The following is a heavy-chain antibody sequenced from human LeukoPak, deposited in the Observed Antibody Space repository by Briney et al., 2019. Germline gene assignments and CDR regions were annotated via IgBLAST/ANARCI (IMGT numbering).Heavy chain of an antibody. CDR3: ARVRQWLVRKYYFDY. V-gene: IGHV4-34*01. Sequence: SETLSLTCAVYGGSFSGYYWSWIRQPPGKGLEWIGKINHSGSTNYNPSLKSRVTISVDTSKNQFSLKLSSVTAADTAVYYCARVRQWLVRKYYFDYWGQGTLVTVSS. D-gene: IGHD6-19*01. CDR2: INHSGST. CDR1: GGSFSGYY. J-gene: IGHJ4*02.